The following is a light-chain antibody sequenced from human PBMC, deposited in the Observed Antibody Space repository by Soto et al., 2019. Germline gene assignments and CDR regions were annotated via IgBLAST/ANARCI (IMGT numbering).Light chain of an antibody. V-gene: IGKV3-15*01. J-gene: IGKJ4*01. Sequence: EIVMTQSPATLSVSPGETATLSCRASQSVGSAVAWYQHRPGQAPRLLIVAASIRATGVPGRFSGGGSGTEFTLTISSLQSEDFAAYYCQQYRNWPPLTFGGGTTVGIK. CDR2: AAS. CDR1: QSVGSA. CDR3: QQYRNWPPLT.